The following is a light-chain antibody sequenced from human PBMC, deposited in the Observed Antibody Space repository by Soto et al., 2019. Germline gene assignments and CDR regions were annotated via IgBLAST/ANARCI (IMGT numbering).Light chain of an antibody. J-gene: IGKJ4*01. V-gene: IGKV3-11*01. CDR3: QQRSNWPSLT. Sequence: ERVMTQSPATLSVSPGERATLSCRASQSVGSNLAWYQHKPGQAPRLLISDASNRATGIPARFSGSGSETDFTLTISSLEPEDSAVYYCQQRSNWPSLTFGGGTKVDIK. CDR2: DAS. CDR1: QSVGSN.